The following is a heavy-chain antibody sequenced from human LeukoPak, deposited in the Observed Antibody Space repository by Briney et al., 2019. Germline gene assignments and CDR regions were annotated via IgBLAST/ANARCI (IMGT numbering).Heavy chain of an antibody. CDR3: ARAPEAWYSSGWYGFDY. D-gene: IGHD6-19*01. J-gene: IGHJ4*02. CDR2: ISGSGGST. V-gene: IGHV3-23*01. Sequence: GGSLRLSCAASGFTFTNYAMSWVRQAPGKGLEWVSAISGSGGSTYYADSVKGRFTISRDNSKNTLSLQMNSLRAEDTAVYYCARAPEAWYSSGWYGFDYWGQGTLVTVSS. CDR1: GFTFTNYA.